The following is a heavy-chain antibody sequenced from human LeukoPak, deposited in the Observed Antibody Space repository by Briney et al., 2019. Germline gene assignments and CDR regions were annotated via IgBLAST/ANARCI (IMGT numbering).Heavy chain of an antibody. D-gene: IGHD6-19*01. CDR2: IYSGGST. J-gene: IGHJ4*02. CDR1: GFTVSSNY. V-gene: IGHV3-53*01. Sequence: PGGSLRLSCAASGFTVSSNYMSWVRQAPGKGLEWVSVIYSGGSTYYADSVKGRFTISRDNSKNTLYLQMNSLRAEDAAAYYCARVRQWRDFFYFDYWGQGTLVTVSS. CDR3: ARVRQWRDFFYFDY.